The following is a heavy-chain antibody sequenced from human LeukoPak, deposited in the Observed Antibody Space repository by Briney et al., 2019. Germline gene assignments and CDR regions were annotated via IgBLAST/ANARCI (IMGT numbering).Heavy chain of an antibody. CDR1: GFTFSRYA. CDR2: ITGSGGST. D-gene: IGHD3-3*01. Sequence: GGSLRLSCAASGFTFSRYAMSWVRQAPGKGLEWVSAITGSGGSTYYTDSEKGRFTISRDNSKNTLYLQMNSLRVEDTAVYYCAKSPFDFWSGYPKVFDPWGQGTLVTVSS. J-gene: IGHJ5*02. CDR3: AKSPFDFWSGYPKVFDP. V-gene: IGHV3-23*01.